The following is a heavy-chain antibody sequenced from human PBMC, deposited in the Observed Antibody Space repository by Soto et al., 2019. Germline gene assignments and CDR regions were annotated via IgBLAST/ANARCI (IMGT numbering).Heavy chain of an antibody. CDR2: INPNSGGT. V-gene: IGHV1-2*04. CDR1: GYTFTGYY. Sequence: ASVKVSCKASGYTFTGYYMHWVRQAPGQGLEWMGWINPNSGGTNYAQKFQGWVTMTRDTSISTAYMELSRLRSDDTAVYYCARGRRVRFLEWFKDGFDIWRQGTMFTVSS. CDR3: ARGRRVRFLEWFKDGFDI. D-gene: IGHD3-3*01. J-gene: IGHJ3*02.